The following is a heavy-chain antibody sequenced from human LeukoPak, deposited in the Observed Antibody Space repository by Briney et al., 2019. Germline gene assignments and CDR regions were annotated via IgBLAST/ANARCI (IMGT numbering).Heavy chain of an antibody. J-gene: IGHJ6*03. V-gene: IGHV4-34*01. CDR1: GGSFSGYY. Sequence: SETLSLTCAVYGGSFSGYYWSWIRQPPGKGLEWIGEINHSGSTNYNPSLKSRVTISVDTSKNQFSLKLSSVTAADTAVYYCARGCCCTNGVCYSRYYYYYYYYYMDVWGKGTTVTVSS. CDR2: INHSGST. D-gene: IGHD2-8*01. CDR3: ARGCCCTNGVCYSRYYYYYYYYYMDV.